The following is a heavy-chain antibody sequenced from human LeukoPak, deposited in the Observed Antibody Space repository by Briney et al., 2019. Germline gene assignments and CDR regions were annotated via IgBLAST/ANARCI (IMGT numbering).Heavy chain of an antibody. CDR1: GGSFNDYY. J-gene: IGHJ4*02. Sequence: SETLSLTCSLYGGSFNDYYWSWIRQPPGKGLEWIGEINHSGGTNYNPSLWSRLTISIDTSKHQFSLQVTSVTAADTGVYFCAGVSEIMISFGGVISHFDNWGQGALVTVSS. CDR3: AGVSEIMISFGGVISHFDN. CDR2: INHSGGT. D-gene: IGHD3-16*02. V-gene: IGHV4-34*01.